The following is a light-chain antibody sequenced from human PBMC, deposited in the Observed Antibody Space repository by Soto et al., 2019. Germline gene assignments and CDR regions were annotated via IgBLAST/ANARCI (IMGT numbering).Light chain of an antibody. CDR2: SAF. V-gene: IGKV3-20*01. J-gene: IGKJ1*01. CDR3: QQSGSSPT. CDR1: QSASTRH. Sequence: DIVLTQSPATLSLSPGERATLSCRASQSASTRHLAWYQQKPGQAPRLLIYSAFSRAAGIPDRFGGSGSGTHFTLTISRLEPEDFAVYYCQQSGSSPTFGQGTKVDI.